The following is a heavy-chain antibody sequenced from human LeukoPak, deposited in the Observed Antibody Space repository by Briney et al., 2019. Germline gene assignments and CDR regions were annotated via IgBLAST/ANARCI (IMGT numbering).Heavy chain of an antibody. J-gene: IGHJ4*02. D-gene: IGHD3-10*01. Sequence: ASVKVSCKASGYTFSGTGWYLYWLRQAPGQGLECMGWIYPYTGATHYAQKFQGRVAMTRDTSISTAYMESSRLRPDDTAVYYCARDGPAQMVDFDYWGQGTLVTVSS. CDR3: ARDGPAQMVDFDY. CDR2: IYPYTGAT. CDR1: GYTFSGTGWY. V-gene: IGHV1-2*02.